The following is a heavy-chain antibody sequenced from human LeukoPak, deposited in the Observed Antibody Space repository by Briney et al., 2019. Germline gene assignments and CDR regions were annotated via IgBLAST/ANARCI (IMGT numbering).Heavy chain of an antibody. V-gene: IGHV3-23*01. D-gene: IGHD3-3*01. J-gene: IGHJ4*02. CDR2: ISGSGGST. Sequence: QPGGSLRLSCAASGFTFSSYAMSLVRQAPGKGLEWVSAISGSGGSTYYADSVKGRFTISRDNSKNTLYLQMNSLRAEDTAVYYCAKATYYDFWSGYSGGDCCFDYWGQGTLVTVSS. CDR1: GFTFSSYA. CDR3: AKATYYDFWSGYSGGDCCFDY.